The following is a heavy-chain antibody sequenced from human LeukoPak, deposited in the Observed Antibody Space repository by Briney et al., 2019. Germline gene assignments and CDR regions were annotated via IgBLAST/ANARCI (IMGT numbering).Heavy chain of an antibody. V-gene: IGHV3-48*01. CDR3: GGGGFGGNMAARWVNYYYGMGV. J-gene: IGHJ6*04. CDR2: ISSSSSTI. D-gene: IGHD6-6*01. CDR1: GFTFSSYS. Sequence: GGSLRLSCAASGFTFSSYSMNWVRQAPGKGLEWVSYISSSSSTIYYADSVKGRFTISRDNAKNSLYLQMNSLRAEDTAVYYWGGGGFGGNMAARWVNYYYGMGVWGKGTTVTVPS.